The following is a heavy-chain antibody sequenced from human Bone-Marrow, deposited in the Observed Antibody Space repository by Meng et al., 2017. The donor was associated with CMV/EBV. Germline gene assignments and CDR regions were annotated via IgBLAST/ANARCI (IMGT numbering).Heavy chain of an antibody. CDR2: INPSGNT. CDR3: ARERKRNWFDP. CDR1: GGSFSGYY. D-gene: IGHD5-24*01. J-gene: IGHJ5*02. Sequence: LTCAVYGGSFSGYYWSWIRQSPGKGLEWIGEINPSGNTNYNPSLKSRVTISVDTSKNQFSLKLSSVTAADTAVYYCARERKRNWFDPWGQGTLVTVSS. V-gene: IGHV4-34*01.